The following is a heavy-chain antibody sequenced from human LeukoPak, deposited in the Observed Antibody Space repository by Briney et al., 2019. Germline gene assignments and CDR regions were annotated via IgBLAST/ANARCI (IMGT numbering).Heavy chain of an antibody. J-gene: IGHJ5*02. D-gene: IGHD6-19*01. Sequence: GGSLRLSCAASGFTFTNYAMHWVRQTPGKGLEWVALISSDGSKNIYADPVKGRFTVSRDNSKNTLYLQMNSLRAEDTAVYYCARAKQWLVGNWFDPWGQGTLVTVSS. CDR1: GFTFTNYA. CDR3: ARAKQWLVGNWFDP. CDR2: ISSDGSKN. V-gene: IGHV3-30*03.